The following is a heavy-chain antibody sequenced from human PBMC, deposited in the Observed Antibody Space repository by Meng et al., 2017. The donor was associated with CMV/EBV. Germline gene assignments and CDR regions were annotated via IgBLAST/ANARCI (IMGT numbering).Heavy chain of an antibody. V-gene: IGHV1-8*01. CDR3: ARVRRATAYYGMDV. CDR2: MNPNSGNT. Sequence: ASVNFSCKASGYTFTSYDINWVRQATGQGLEWMGWMNPNSGNTGYAQKFQGRVTMTRNTSISTAYMELSSLRSEDTAVYYCARVRRATAYYGMDVWGQGTTVTVSS. D-gene: IGHD5-24*01. CDR1: GYTFTSYD. J-gene: IGHJ6*02.